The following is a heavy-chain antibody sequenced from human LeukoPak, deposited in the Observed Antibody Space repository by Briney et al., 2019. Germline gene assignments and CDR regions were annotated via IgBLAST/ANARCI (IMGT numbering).Heavy chain of an antibody. CDR2: ISGSGVST. Sequence: GGSLRLSCAASGFTFSSYAMSWVRQAPGRGLEWVSAISGSGVSTYYADSVKGRFTISRDNSKNTLYLQMNSLRAEDTAVYYCAKAGDAWGYNSPLGCRFDYWGQGTLVTVSS. J-gene: IGHJ4*02. V-gene: IGHV3-23*01. CDR1: GFTFSSYA. D-gene: IGHD5-24*01. CDR3: AKAGDAWGYNSPLGCRFDY.